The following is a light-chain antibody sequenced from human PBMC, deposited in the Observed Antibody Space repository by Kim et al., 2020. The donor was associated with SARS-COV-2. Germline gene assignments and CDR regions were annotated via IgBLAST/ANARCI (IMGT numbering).Light chain of an antibody. CDR1: QSIDSW. Sequence: DIQMTQSPSTLSASVGDRVTITCRASQSIDSWLAWYQQKSGKAPKLLIYKASTLESGVPSSFSGSGSGTEFTLTISSLQPDDFATYYCQQYNGYSRTFGQGTKVDIK. J-gene: IGKJ1*01. V-gene: IGKV1-5*03. CDR3: QQYNGYSRT. CDR2: KAS.